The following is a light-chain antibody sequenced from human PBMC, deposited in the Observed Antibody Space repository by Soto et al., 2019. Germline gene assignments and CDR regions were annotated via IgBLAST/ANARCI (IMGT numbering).Light chain of an antibody. CDR3: QQYRTYS. CDR2: HAS. CDR1: ESISNW. V-gene: IGKV1-5*01. J-gene: IGKJ1*01. Sequence: IQLTQSPTTLPASVGDRVTLTCRASESISNWLAWYQQRPGTAPKLLIYHASILETAVPSRFSGNGSGTEFTLTISCLQPGDFDTYYCQQYRTYSFGQGSRVEIK.